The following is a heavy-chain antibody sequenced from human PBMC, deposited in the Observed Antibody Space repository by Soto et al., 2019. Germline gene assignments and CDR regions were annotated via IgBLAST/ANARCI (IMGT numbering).Heavy chain of an antibody. J-gene: IGHJ4*02. CDR2: ISYDGSNK. D-gene: IGHD3-22*01. CDR3: AKDQYYYSSSGYYVFDS. CDR1: EFTFNNYG. V-gene: IGHV3-30*18. Sequence: QVQLVESGGGVVQPGMSLRLSCIGSEFTFNNYGIHWVRQAPGKGLEWVAVISYDGSNKKFADSVQGRLTISRDNSKNTVYLQMNSLRPEDQAVYHCAKDQYYYSSSGYYVFDSWGQGTLVTVSS.